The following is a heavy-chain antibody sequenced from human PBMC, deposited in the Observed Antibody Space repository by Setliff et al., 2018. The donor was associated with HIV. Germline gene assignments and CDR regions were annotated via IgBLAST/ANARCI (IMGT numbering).Heavy chain of an antibody. CDR3: AREVRVALPAAASGNYYYYYMDV. CDR2: IYSSGST. J-gene: IGHJ6*03. V-gene: IGHV4-4*07. Sequence: PSETLSLTCTVSGGSISSYYGSWIRQSAGKGLEWIGRIYSSGSTNYNPSLKSRVTMSVDTSKNQFPLRLSSVTAADTAVYYCAREVRVALPAAASGNYYYYYMDVWGKGTTVTVSS. D-gene: IGHD2-2*01. CDR1: GGSISSYY.